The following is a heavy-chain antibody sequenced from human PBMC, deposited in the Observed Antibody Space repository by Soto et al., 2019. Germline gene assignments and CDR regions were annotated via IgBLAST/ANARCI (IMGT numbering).Heavy chain of an antibody. CDR3: ARHVNVAVAGTGFDY. Sequence: SETLSLTCTVSGGSISSYYWSWIRQPPGKGLEWIGHIHYSGSTNYNPSLRSRVTMSVVTSQNQFSLKLSSVTAADTAVYYCARHVNVAVAGTGFDYWGQGTLVTVSS. CDR1: GGSISSYY. J-gene: IGHJ4*02. V-gene: IGHV4-59*08. D-gene: IGHD6-19*01. CDR2: IHYSGST.